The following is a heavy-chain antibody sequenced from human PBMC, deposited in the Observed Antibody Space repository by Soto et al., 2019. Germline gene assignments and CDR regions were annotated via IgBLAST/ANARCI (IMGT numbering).Heavy chain of an antibody. V-gene: IGHV4-59*01. Sequence: SETLSLTCTVSGGSISSYYWSWIRQPPGKGLEWIGYIYYSGSTNYNPSLKSRVTISVDTSKNQFSLKLSSVTAADTAVYYCARAYCSGGSCPFDYWGQGTLVT. D-gene: IGHD2-15*01. CDR1: GGSISSYY. J-gene: IGHJ4*02. CDR3: ARAYCSGGSCPFDY. CDR2: IYYSGST.